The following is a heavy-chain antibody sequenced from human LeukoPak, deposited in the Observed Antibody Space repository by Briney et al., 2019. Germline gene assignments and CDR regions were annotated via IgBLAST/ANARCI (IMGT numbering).Heavy chain of an antibody. Sequence: PGGSLRLSCAASGFTFSSYSMNWVRQAPGKGLEWVSSISSSSSYIYYADSVKGRFTISRDNAKNSLYLQMNSLRAEDTAVYYCARDPRGSGWYVSGLSGYWGQGILVTVSS. D-gene: IGHD6-19*01. J-gene: IGHJ4*02. V-gene: IGHV3-21*01. CDR2: ISSSSSYI. CDR3: ARDPRGSGWYVSGLSGY. CDR1: GFTFSSYS.